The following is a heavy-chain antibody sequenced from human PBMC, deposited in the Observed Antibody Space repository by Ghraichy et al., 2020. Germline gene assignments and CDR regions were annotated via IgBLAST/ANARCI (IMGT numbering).Heavy chain of an antibody. V-gene: IGHV1-18*01. J-gene: IGHJ4*02. Sequence: ASVKVSCKASGYTFSNYVIIWVRQAPGQGLEWMGWISPYNGHTNYAQRLQGRLTMTTVTSTTTVHMELRSLRSDDTAVYYCARAFGPDIVVEPPAMIPFDYWGQGTLVTVSS. D-gene: IGHD2-2*01. CDR2: ISPYNGHT. CDR1: GYTFSNYV. CDR3: ARAFGPDIVVEPPAMIPFDY.